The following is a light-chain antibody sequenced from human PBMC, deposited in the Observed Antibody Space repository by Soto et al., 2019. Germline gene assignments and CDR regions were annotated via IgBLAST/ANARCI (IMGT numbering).Light chain of an antibody. Sequence: EIVMTQSPATLSGSPGERATLSCRASQSVSSNLAWYQQKPGQPPRLLIYGASTTATGIPDRFSGSGSGTEFTLTISSRQSEDFAVYYCQRYNNWPLTFGGGTKVEIK. J-gene: IGKJ4*01. V-gene: IGKV3-15*01. CDR1: QSVSSN. CDR3: QRYNNWPLT. CDR2: GAS.